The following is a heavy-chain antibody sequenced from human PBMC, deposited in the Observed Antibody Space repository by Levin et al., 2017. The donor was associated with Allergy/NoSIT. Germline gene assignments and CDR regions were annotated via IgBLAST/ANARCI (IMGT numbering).Heavy chain of an antibody. CDR1: GFTFGDYP. J-gene: IGHJ4*02. V-gene: IGHV3-49*04. CDR3: SRGITMIQVVTHEH. CDR2: IRSKAFGGTT. D-gene: IGHD3-22*01. Sequence: GESLKISCTTSGFTFGDYPMSWVRLAPGKGLQWVSFIRSKAFGGTTEYAASVKGRFTISRDDSKSIAYLQMNRLKTEDTAVYYCSRGITMIQVVTHEHWGQGTLVTVSS.